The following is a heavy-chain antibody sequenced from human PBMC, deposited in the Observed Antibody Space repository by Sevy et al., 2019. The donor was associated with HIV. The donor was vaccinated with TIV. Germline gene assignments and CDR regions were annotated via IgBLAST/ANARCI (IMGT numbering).Heavy chain of an antibody. CDR1: GGSFSGYY. J-gene: IGHJ3*02. CDR2: INHSGST. D-gene: IGHD2-2*01. CDR3: ARHCGGTSCSHAFDI. V-gene: IGHV4-34*01. Sequence: SETLSLTCAVYGGSFSGYYWSWIRQPPGNGLEWIGEINHSGSTNYNPSLKSRVTISVDTSKNQFSLKLSSVTAADTAVYYCARHCGGTSCSHAFDISGQRTVVTVSS.